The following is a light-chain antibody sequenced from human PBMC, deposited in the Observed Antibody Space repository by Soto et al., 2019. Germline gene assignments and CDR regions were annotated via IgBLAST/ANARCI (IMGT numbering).Light chain of an antibody. V-gene: IGKV1-9*01. CDR3: QHYGYSPIT. J-gene: IGKJ5*01. Sequence: IQLTQSPSSLSACVGDRVTITCRASQGISTYLAWYQQKPGRAPKLLIYTASTLQSGVPSRFSGRGSGTDFTVTVSSLQPEDFETYYCQHYGYSPITVALGTG. CDR2: TAS. CDR1: QGISTY.